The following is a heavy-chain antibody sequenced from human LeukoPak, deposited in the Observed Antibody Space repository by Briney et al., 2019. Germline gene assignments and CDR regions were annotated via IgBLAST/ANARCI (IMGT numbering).Heavy chain of an antibody. CDR1: GGTFSRYA. V-gene: IGHV1-69*05. J-gene: IGHJ4*02. CDR2: IIPIFGTA. CDR3: ARGRWLQPWGYFDY. Sequence: VASVKVSCKASGGTFSRYAMSWVRQAPGQGLEWMGGIIPIFGTANYAQKFQGRVTITTDESTSTAYMELSSLRSEDTAVYYCARGRWLQPWGYFDYWGQGTLVTVSS. D-gene: IGHD5-24*01.